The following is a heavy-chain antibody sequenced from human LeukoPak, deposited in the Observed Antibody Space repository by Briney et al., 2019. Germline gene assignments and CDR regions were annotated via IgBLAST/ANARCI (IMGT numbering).Heavy chain of an antibody. CDR3: ARDLGSSWTGY. V-gene: IGHV3-21*01. J-gene: IGHJ4*02. CDR2: ISSSSSYI. D-gene: IGHD6-13*01. Sequence: GGSLRLSCAASGFTFSSYSMNWVRQAPGKGLEWVSSISSSSSYIYYADSVKGRFTISRDNAKNSLYLQMNSLRAEDTAVYYCARDLGSSWTGYWGQGTLVTVSS. CDR1: GFTFSSYS.